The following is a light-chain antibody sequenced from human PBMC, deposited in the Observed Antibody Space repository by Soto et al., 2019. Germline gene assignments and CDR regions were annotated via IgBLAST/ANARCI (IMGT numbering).Light chain of an antibody. CDR3: QPFGGSPPRLT. CDR1: QSVSSRY. CDR2: ATS. Sequence: EIVLTQSPGTLSLSPGERATLSCRASQSVSSRYLAWYQQKPGQAPRLLIYATSSSVTGVPDRFSGSGSGTDFTLTINTLQPDDFAVYYCQPFGGSPPRLTFGGGTKVEIK. J-gene: IGKJ4*01. V-gene: IGKV3-20*01.